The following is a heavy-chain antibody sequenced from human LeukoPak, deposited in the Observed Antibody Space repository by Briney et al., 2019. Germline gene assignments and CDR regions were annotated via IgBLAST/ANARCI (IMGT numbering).Heavy chain of an antibody. CDR1: GGSISSGGYY. CDR3: ARETPYYDILTGYPDY. Sequence: SETLSLTCTVSGGSISSGGYYWSWIRQPPGKGLEWIGYIYHSGSTYYNPSLKSRVTISVDRSKNQFSLKLSSVTAADTAVYYCARETPYYDILTGYPDYWGQGTLVTVSS. D-gene: IGHD3-9*01. CDR2: IYHSGST. J-gene: IGHJ4*02. V-gene: IGHV4-30-2*01.